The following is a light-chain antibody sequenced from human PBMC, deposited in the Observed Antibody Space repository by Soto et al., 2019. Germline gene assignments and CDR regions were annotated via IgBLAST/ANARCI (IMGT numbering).Light chain of an antibody. CDR3: QQSSSTPPT. CDR2: AAS. CDR1: QSISSY. V-gene: IGKV1-39*01. J-gene: IGKJ1*01. Sequence: DIQMTQTPSSLSAXXXXXXXXXXXXSQSISSYLNWYQQRPGKAPKLLIYAASSLQSGVPPRFSGSGSGTEFTLTINSLQREDFVTYYCQQSSSTPPTFGQGTKVDIK.